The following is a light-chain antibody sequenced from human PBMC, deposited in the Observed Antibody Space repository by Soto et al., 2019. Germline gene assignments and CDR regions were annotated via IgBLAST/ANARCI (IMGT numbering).Light chain of an antibody. Sequence: DIQMTQSPSTLSAYVGDRVTITCRASQTVNKWLALYQQKPGKPPTLLISKASNLESGVPSRFSGSGSETEFTLTISRLQHDDSATYDCPQYNHFSRLTFDRGTRVDVK. CDR1: QTVNKW. CDR2: KAS. V-gene: IGKV1-5*03. CDR3: PQYNHFSRLT. J-gene: IGKJ4*01.